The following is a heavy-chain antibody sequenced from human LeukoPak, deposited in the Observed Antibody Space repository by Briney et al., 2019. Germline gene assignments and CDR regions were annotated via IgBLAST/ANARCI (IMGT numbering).Heavy chain of an antibody. Sequence: PSETLSLTCAVYGGSFSGYYWSWIRQPPGKGLEWIGEIYHSGSTNYNPSLKSRVTISVDTSKNQFSLKLSSVTAADTAVYYCARDSSSRGYYGMDVWGQGTTVTVSS. CDR1: GGSFSGYY. CDR3: ARDSSSRGYYGMDV. V-gene: IGHV4-34*01. D-gene: IGHD6-13*01. CDR2: IYHSGST. J-gene: IGHJ6*02.